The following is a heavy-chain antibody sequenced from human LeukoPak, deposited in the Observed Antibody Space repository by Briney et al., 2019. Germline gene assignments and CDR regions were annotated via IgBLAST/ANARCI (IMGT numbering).Heavy chain of an antibody. J-gene: IGHJ5*02. Sequence: PGESLKISCQGFGFSFATYWIAWVRQRPGKGLEWMGIIYPGDSDTRYSPSFQGQVTISADKSISTAYLQWSGLKASDTAMYYCARHSSSGPNWFDPWGQGTLVTVSS. V-gene: IGHV5-51*01. CDR3: ARHSSSGPNWFDP. D-gene: IGHD2-8*02. CDR1: GFSFATYW. CDR2: IYPGDSDT.